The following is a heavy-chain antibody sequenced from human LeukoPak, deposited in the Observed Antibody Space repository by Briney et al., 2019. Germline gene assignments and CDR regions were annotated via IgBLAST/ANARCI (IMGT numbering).Heavy chain of an antibody. V-gene: IGHV3-30-3*01. J-gene: IGHJ4*02. CDR1: GFTFSSYA. Sequence: SGGSLRLSCAASGFTFSSYAMHWVRQAPGKGLEWVAVISYDGSNKYYADSVKGRFTISRDNSKNTLYLQMNSLRAEDTAVYYCAESSSGWYYVDYWGQGTLVTVSS. CDR2: ISYDGSNK. D-gene: IGHD6-19*01. CDR3: AESSSGWYYVDY.